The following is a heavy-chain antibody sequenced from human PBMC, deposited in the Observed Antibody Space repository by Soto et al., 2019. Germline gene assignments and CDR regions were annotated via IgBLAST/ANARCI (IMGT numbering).Heavy chain of an antibody. J-gene: IGHJ4*02. V-gene: IGHV4-30-2*01. Sequence: SETLSLTCAVSGGSISSGGYSWSWIRQPPGKGLEWIGYIYHSGSTYYNPSLKSRVTISVDRSKNQFSLKLSSVTAADTAVYYCASLSFCGGDCYFFDYWGQGTLVTVSS. CDR2: IYHSGST. CDR1: GGSISSGGYS. CDR3: ASLSFCGGDCYFFDY. D-gene: IGHD2-21*02.